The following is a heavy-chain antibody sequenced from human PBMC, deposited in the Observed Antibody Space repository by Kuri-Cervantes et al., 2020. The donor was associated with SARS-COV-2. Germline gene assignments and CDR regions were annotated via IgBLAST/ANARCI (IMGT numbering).Heavy chain of an antibody. Sequence: ESLKISCTLSGGSVSSSPYSWGWIRQPPGKGLEWIGKIYYSGTTYYNPSLKSRATISVDTSKNQFPLKLSSVTAADTAVYYCARQSDSVDYWGQGTLVTVSS. CDR1: GGSVSSSPYS. D-gene: IGHD2-15*01. J-gene: IGHJ4*02. V-gene: IGHV4-39*01. CDR3: ARQSDSVDY. CDR2: IYYSGTT.